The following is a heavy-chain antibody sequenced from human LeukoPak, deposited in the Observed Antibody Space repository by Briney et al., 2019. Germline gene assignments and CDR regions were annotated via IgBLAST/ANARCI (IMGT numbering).Heavy chain of an antibody. V-gene: IGHV3-30*18. D-gene: IGHD1-26*01. CDR1: GFAFSSYW. CDR2: IAYDGSVK. Sequence: GGSLRLSCAASGFAFSSYWMHWVRQDPGKGLEWVAAIAYDGSVKYYPDSLKGRLTISRDNSRNTLYLQMNSLRAEDTAVYYCAKDRTVVGATSFDYWGLGTLVTVSS. J-gene: IGHJ4*02. CDR3: AKDRTVVGATSFDY.